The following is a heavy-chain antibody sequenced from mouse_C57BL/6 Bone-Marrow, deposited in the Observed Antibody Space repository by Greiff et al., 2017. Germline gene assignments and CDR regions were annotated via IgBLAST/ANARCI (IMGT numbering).Heavy chain of an antibody. CDR2: ISSGGDYI. CDR1: GFTFSSYA. Sequence: EVKVEESGEGLVKPGGSLKLSCAASGFTFSSYAMSWVRQTPEKRLEWVAYISSGGDYIYYADTVKGRFTISRDNARNTLYLQMSSLKSEDTAMYYCTRNYYEYGGACYFDYWGQGTTLTVSS. V-gene: IGHV5-9-1*02. D-gene: IGHD2-4*01. CDR3: TRNYYEYGGACYFDY. J-gene: IGHJ2*01.